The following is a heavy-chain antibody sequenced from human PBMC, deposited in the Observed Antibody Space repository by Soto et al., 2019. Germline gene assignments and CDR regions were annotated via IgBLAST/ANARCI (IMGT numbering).Heavy chain of an antibody. CDR2: VYYSGTT. D-gene: IGHD1-26*01. CDR3: VTVNLVGAAYYFDY. V-gene: IGHV4-30-4*01. CDR1: DGSIRNGYYY. Sequence: PTETLSLTCTVPDGSIRNGYYYWGWIRQPPGKGLEWIGYVYYSGTTYSHPSLNSRVSISVDTSENQFSLRLTSVTAADTAVYYCVTVNLVGAAYYFDYWGPGTLVTVSS. J-gene: IGHJ4*02.